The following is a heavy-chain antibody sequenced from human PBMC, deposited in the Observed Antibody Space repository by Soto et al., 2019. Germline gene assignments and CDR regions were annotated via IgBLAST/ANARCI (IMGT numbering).Heavy chain of an antibody. CDR1: GFTFSSYA. CDR3: AKGLAYCGGDCYPAEYFQH. Sequence: GGSLRLSCAASGFTFSSYAMSWVRQAPGKGLEWVSAISGSGGSTYYADSVKGRFTISRDNSKNTLYLQMNSLRAEDTAVYYCAKGLAYCGGDCYPAEYFQHWAQGTLVTVSS. J-gene: IGHJ1*01. CDR2: ISGSGGST. V-gene: IGHV3-23*01. D-gene: IGHD2-21*01.